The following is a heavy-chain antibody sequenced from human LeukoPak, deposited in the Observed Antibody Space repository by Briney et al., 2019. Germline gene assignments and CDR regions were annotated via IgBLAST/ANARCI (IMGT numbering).Heavy chain of an antibody. CDR3: AKTPGDCTGGTCYSFDY. V-gene: IGHV4-4*02. Sequence: PSETLSLTCAVSGGSIINSNWWSWVRQPPGKGLEWIGEIDHSGSTSYNPSLKSRVTMSVDRSQNQFSLRLSTVTAADTAVYYCAKTPGDCTGGTCYSFDYWGQGSLVTVSS. CDR1: GGSIINSNW. J-gene: IGHJ4*02. CDR2: IDHSGST. D-gene: IGHD2-15*01.